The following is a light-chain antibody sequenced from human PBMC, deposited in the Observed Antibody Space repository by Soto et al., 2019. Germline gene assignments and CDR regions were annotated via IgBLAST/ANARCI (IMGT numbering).Light chain of an antibody. V-gene: IGLV2-14*01. J-gene: IGLJ1*01. CDR2: DVS. CDR3: SSYTSSGTYV. Sequence: QSVLTQPASVSGSPGQSITISRTGATSDVGGYNYVSWYQQHPGKAPKLLIYDVSNRPSGVSNRFSASKSGNTASLTISGLQAEDEADYYCSSYTSSGTYVFGTGTKVTVL. CDR1: TSDVGGYNY.